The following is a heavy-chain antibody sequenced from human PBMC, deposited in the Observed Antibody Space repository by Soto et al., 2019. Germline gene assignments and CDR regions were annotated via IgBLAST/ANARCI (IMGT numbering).Heavy chain of an antibody. V-gene: IGHV3-9*01. J-gene: IGHJ5*02. CDR1: GFTFDDYA. D-gene: IGHD3-10*01. CDR3: ATYGSGSPS. Sequence: PGGSLRLSCAASGFTFDDYAMHWVRQAPGKGLEWVSGISWNSGSIGYADSVKGRFTISRDNAKNSLYLQMNSLRAEDTALYYCATYGSGSPSWGQGTLVTVSS. CDR2: ISWNSGSI.